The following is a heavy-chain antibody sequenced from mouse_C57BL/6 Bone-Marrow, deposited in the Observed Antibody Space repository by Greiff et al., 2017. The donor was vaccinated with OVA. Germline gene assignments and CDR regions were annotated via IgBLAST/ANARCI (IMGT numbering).Heavy chain of an antibody. CDR1: GYTFTSYW. CDR3: ARCDDYDDYYAMDY. Sequence: VQLQQPGAELVKPGASVKMSCKASGYTFTSYWITWVKQRPGQGLEWIGDIYPGSGSTNYNEKFKSKATLTVDTSSSTAYMQLSSLTSEDSAVYYCARCDDYDDYYAMDYWGQGTSVTVSS. J-gene: IGHJ4*01. V-gene: IGHV1-55*01. D-gene: IGHD2-4*01. CDR2: IYPGSGST.